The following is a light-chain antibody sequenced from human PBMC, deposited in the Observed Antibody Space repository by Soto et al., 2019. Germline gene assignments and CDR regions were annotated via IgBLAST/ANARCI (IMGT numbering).Light chain of an antibody. J-gene: IGKJ2*01. Sequence: VMTQSPATLSASPGERVILSCRASQNIGNNLAWYQQKPGQAPRLLMYGASSRASDTPARFSGSGSATDFTLTISSLQSEDFAVYYCQQYNSWPPYTFGQGTKLEIK. CDR1: QNIGNN. CDR3: QQYNSWPPYT. CDR2: GAS. V-gene: IGKV3-15*01.